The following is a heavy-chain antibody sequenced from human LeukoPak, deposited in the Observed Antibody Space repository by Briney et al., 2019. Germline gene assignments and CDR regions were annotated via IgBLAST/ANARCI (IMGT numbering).Heavy chain of an antibody. J-gene: IGHJ5*02. V-gene: IGHV7-4-1*02. CDR3: ARDEGANAVWFDP. D-gene: IGHD1-26*01. Sequence: ASVKVSCKASGYTFTSYGISWVRQAPGQGLEWMGWINTNTGNPTYAQGFTGRFVFSLDTSVSTAYLQISSLKAEDTAVYYCARDEGANAVWFDPWGQGTLVTVSS. CDR1: GYTFTSYG. CDR2: INTNTGNP.